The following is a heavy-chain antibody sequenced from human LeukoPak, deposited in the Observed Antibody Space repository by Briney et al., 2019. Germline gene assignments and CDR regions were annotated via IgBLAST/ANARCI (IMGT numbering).Heavy chain of an antibody. J-gene: IGHJ4*02. Sequence: GASVKVSCKASGYTFTSYDINWVRQATGQGLEWMGWMNPNSGNTGYAQKFQGRVTITRNTSISTAYMELSSLRSEDTAVYYCARGKSRIPTRRNRYCSSTSCYFFDYWGQGTLVTVSS. CDR1: GYTFTSYD. V-gene: IGHV1-8*03. D-gene: IGHD2-2*01. CDR3: ARGKSRIPTRRNRYCSSTSCYFFDY. CDR2: MNPNSGNT.